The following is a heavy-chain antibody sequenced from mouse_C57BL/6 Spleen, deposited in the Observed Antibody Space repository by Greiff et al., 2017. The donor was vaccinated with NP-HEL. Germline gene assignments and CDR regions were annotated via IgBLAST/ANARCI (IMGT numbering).Heavy chain of an antibody. Sequence: VKLVESGPELVKPGASVKLSCKASGYTFTSYDINWVKQRPGQGLAWIGWIYPRDGSTKYNEKFKGKATLTVDTSSSTAYMELHSLTSEDSAVYFCARELGRLDYAMDYWGQGTSVTVSS. CDR1: GYTFTSYD. CDR3: ARELGRLDYAMDY. J-gene: IGHJ4*01. CDR2: IYPRDGST. D-gene: IGHD4-1*01. V-gene: IGHV1-85*01.